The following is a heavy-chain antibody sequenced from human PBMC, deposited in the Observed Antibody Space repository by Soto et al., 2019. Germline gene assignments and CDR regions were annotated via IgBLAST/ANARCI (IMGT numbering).Heavy chain of an antibody. V-gene: IGHV4-61*08. D-gene: IGHD3-22*01. CDR2: IYYSGST. CDR1: GGSISSGDYY. J-gene: IGHJ4*02. CDR3: ARNYYDSSGYPNPFDY. Sequence: SETLSLTCTVSGGSISSGDYYWSWIRQPPGKGLEWIGYIYYSGSTNYNPSLKSRVTISVDTSKNQFSLKLSSVTAADTAVYYCARNYYDSSGYPNPFDYWGQGTLVTVSS.